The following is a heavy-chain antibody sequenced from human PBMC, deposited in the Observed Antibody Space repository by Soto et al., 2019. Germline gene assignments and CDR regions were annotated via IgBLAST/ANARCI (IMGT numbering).Heavy chain of an antibody. Sequence: QVQLVQSGAEVKKPGSSVKVSCKASGGTFSRYTFTWVRQAPGQGLEWMGRIIPIVDIPNYAQKFQGRLTSHAAKSPSPASTDRSRLTSDDTAVYYCASHFTGVLVLGTSPPGGDNFGWDVWGQGTTVSVS. V-gene: IGHV1-69*02. CDR2: IIPIVDIP. CDR3: ASHFTGVLVLGTSPPGGDNFGWDV. J-gene: IGHJ6*02. CDR1: GGTFSRYT. D-gene: IGHD2-8*02.